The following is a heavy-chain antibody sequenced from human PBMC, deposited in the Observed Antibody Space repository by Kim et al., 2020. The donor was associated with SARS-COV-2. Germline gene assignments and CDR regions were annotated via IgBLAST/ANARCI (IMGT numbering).Heavy chain of an antibody. D-gene: IGHD4-4*01. J-gene: IGHJ6*02. CDR3: GSAVTTTQGDYYYYGMDV. V-gene: IGHV3-49*03. CDR2: IRSKAYGGTT. CDR1: GFTFGDYA. Sequence: GGSLRLSCTASGFTFGDYAMSWFRQAPGKGLEWVGFIRSKAYGGTTEYAASVKGRFTISRDDSKSIAYLQMNSLKTEDTAVYYCGSAVTTTQGDYYYYGMDVWGQGTTVTVSS.